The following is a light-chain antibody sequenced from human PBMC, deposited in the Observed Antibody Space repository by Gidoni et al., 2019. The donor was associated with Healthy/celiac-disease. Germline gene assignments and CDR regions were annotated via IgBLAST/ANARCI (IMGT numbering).Light chain of an antibody. CDR2: RNN. J-gene: IGLJ3*02. V-gene: IGLV1-47*01. Sequence: QSVLTQRPSESGTPGQRVTIPCSGSRSNIGSNYVYWYQQLPGTAPKLLIYRNNQRPSVVPDRFSGSKSGTSASLAISGLRSEDEADYYCAAWDDSLSGFWVFGGGTKLTVL. CDR3: AAWDDSLSGFWV. CDR1: RSNIGSNY.